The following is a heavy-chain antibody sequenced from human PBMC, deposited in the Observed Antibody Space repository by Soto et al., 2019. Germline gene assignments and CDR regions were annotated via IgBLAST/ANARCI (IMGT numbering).Heavy chain of an antibody. J-gene: IGHJ4*02. CDR3: AKDNAYYDFWSGLFDY. CDR2: ISYDGSNK. D-gene: IGHD3-3*01. V-gene: IGHV3-30*18. Sequence: GGSLRLSCAASGFTFISYGMHWVLQAPCKGLEWVAVISYDGSNKYYADSVKGRFTISRDNSKNTLYLQMNSLRAEDTAVYYCAKDNAYYDFWSGLFDYWGQGTLVTVSS. CDR1: GFTFISYG.